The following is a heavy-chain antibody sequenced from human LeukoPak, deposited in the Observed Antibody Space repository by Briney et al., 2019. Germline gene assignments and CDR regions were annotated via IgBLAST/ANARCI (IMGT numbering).Heavy chain of an antibody. J-gene: IGHJ5*02. CDR1: GYTFTSYG. V-gene: IGHV1-2*02. Sequence: GASVKVSCKASGYTFTSYGISWVRQAPGQGLEWMGWINPNSGGTNYAQKFQGRVTMTRDTSISTAYMELSRLRSDDTAVYYCARARITMVRGVIDNWFDPWGQGTLVTVSS. D-gene: IGHD3-10*01. CDR2: INPNSGGT. CDR3: ARARITMVRGVIDNWFDP.